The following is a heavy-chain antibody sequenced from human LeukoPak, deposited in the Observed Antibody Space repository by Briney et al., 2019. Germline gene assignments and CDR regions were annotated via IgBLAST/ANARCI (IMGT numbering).Heavy chain of an antibody. V-gene: IGHV1-8*01. CDR3: AKTYGDYSTPFDY. D-gene: IGHD4-17*01. Sequence: ASVKVSCKASGCTFTSHDINWVRQATGQGLEWMGWMNPNSGTTGFAQRFQGRVTMTRNTSISTAYMELSSLRSEDTAVYFCAKTYGDYSTPFDYWGQGTLVTVSS. J-gene: IGHJ4*02. CDR1: GCTFTSHD. CDR2: MNPNSGTT.